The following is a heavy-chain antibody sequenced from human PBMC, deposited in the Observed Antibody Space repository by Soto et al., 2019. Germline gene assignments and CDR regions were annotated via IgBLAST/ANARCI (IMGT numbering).Heavy chain of an antibody. J-gene: IGHJ3*02. CDR3: ATFRLELRGAFDI. V-gene: IGHV1-24*01. CDR1: GYTLTELS. D-gene: IGHD1-7*01. Sequence: GASVKVSCKVSGYTLTELSMHWVRQSPGKGLEWMGGFDPEDGETIYAQKFQGRVTMTEETSTDTAYMELSSLRSEDTAVYYCATFRLELRGAFDIWGQGTMVTVSS. CDR2: FDPEDGET.